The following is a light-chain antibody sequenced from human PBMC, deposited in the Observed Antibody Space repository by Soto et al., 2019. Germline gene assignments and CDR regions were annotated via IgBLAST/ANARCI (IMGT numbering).Light chain of an antibody. Sequence: ILMTQTPTTLSVSPGERATLSFRASQSVSSNLAWYQQTPSQATRLLISSASIRATGISARFSGSSSGTDFLTTISLLQSEYFTVYYCQRYNNRPWTFGQGTKVDI. V-gene: IGKV3D-15*03. CDR1: QSVSSN. J-gene: IGKJ1*01. CDR3: QRYNNRPWT. CDR2: SAS.